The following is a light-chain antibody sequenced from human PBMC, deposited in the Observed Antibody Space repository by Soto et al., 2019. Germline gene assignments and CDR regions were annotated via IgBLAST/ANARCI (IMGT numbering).Light chain of an antibody. J-gene: IGLJ1*01. Sequence: QSVLTQPPSVSGTPGQRVTISCSGGSSNIGSGTVNWYQQLPGTAPKLLIYNNNQRPSGVPDRFSGSKSGTSGSLAISGLQSEDEADYYCASWDDSLTGRYVFGTGTKVTVL. CDR2: NNN. CDR1: SSNIGSGT. CDR3: ASWDDSLTGRYV. V-gene: IGLV1-44*01.